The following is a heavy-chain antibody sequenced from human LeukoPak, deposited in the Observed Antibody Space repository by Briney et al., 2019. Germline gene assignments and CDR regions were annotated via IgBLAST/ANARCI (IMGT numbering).Heavy chain of an antibody. CDR2: IYTSGST. D-gene: IGHD5-12*01. V-gene: IGHV4-4*07. J-gene: IGHJ6*02. CDR1: AGSISSYY. CDR3: ARARYSGYDWKDYYYYGMDV. Sequence: SETLSLTCTVSAGSISSYYWSWIRQPAGKGLEWIGRIYTSGSTNYNPSLKSRVTMSVDTSKNQFSLKLSSVTAADTAVYYCARARYSGYDWKDYYYYGMDVWGPGTTVTVSS.